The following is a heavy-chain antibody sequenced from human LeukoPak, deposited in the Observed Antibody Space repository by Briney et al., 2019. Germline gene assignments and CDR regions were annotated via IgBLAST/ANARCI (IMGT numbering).Heavy chain of an antibody. D-gene: IGHD2-15*01. CDR1: GHSIINSYY. CDR3: ARASQILVVQTVGDAFDI. V-gene: IGHV4-38-2*02. Sequence: PSETLSLTCTVSGHSIINSYYWGWIRQPPGKGLEWIGSTYHSGSTYYNPSLKSRVTISIDTSKNQFSLKLSSVTAADTAVYYCARASQILVVQTVGDAFDIWGQGTMVTVSS. CDR2: TYHSGST. J-gene: IGHJ3*02.